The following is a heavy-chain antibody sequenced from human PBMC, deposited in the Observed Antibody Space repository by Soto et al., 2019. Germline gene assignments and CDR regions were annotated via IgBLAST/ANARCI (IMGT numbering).Heavy chain of an antibody. V-gene: IGHV3-23*01. CDR2: ISGSGGST. J-gene: IGHJ3*02. CDR3: AKSLEDIVVVAKFDI. CDR1: GFTFSSYA. D-gene: IGHD2-15*01. Sequence: GGSLRLSCAASGFTFSSYAMSWVRQAPGKGLEWVSAISGSGGSTYYADSVKGRFTISRDNSKNTRYLQMNSLRAEDTAVYYCAKSLEDIVVVAKFDIWGQGTMVTVSS.